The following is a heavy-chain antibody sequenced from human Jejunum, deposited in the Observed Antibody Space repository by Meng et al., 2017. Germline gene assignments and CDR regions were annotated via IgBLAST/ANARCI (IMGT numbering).Heavy chain of an antibody. CDR2: MYYSGST. V-gene: IGHV4-59*11. J-gene: IGHJ4*02. CDR3: ARYGDYDSIDY. Sequence: LETLSLTCRVSGGSISSHHWTWIRQPPGKELEWIGYMYYSGSTNYNPALKRRATISVGRSRSEFSLRLNSVTAADTAVYYCARYGDYDSIDYWGQGTLVTVSS. CDR1: GGSISSHH. D-gene: IGHD4-17*01.